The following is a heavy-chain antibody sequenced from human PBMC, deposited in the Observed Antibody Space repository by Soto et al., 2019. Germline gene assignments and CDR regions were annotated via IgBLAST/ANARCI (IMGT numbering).Heavy chain of an antibody. J-gene: IGHJ5*02. CDR1: GFTFSSYA. CDR2: VSMSGTTR. CDR3: ARDAIGDATNWFDP. V-gene: IGHV3-48*02. Sequence: SGGSLRLSCAASGFTFSSYAMNWVRQSPGKGLERVSCVSMSGTTRFYADSVKGRFTISRDNAKKSLFLQMNSLGDDDTAMYYCARDAIGDATNWFDPWGQGTLVTVSS.